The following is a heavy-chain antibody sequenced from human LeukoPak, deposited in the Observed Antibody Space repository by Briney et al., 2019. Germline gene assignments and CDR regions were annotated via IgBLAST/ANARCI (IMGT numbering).Heavy chain of an antibody. V-gene: IGHV4-34*01. D-gene: IGHD4-11*01. Sequence: SEALSLACAVYGGSFSGYYWSWIRRTPGKGLEWIGEINHSGSTNYNPSLKSRVTISVDTSKNQFSLKPSSVTAADTAVYYCARDRTLTKVAYFDYWGQGTLVTVSS. CDR2: INHSGST. CDR3: ARDRTLTKVAYFDY. J-gene: IGHJ4*02. CDR1: GGSFSGYY.